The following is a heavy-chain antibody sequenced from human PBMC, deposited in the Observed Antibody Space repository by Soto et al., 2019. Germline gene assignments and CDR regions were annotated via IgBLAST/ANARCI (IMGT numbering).Heavy chain of an antibody. J-gene: IGHJ4*02. CDR2: FDPEDGET. CDR1: GYTLTELS. CDR3: ATVRGGSYGYYFAY. D-gene: IGHD5-18*01. Sequence: ASVKVSCKVSGYTLTELSMHWVRQAPGKGLEWMGGFDPEDGETICAQKFQGRVTMTEDTSTDTAYMELSSLRSEDTAVYYCATVRGGSYGYYFAYWRQGTLVTVSS. V-gene: IGHV1-24*01.